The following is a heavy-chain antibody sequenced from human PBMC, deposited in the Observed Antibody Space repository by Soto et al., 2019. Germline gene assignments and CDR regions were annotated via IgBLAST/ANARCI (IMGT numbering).Heavy chain of an antibody. CDR3: ARGDYYYYMDV. CDR2: ISNSGNTI. J-gene: IGHJ6*03. V-gene: IGHV3-11*01. Sequence: GGSLRHSCAAAGFNLSDYYGSWIRKAPGKGLEWVSYISNSGNTIYYADSVKGRFTVSRDNAQNSLYLQMSSLRAEDTAVYYCARGDYYYYMDVWGKGTTVTVSS. CDR1: GFNLSDYY.